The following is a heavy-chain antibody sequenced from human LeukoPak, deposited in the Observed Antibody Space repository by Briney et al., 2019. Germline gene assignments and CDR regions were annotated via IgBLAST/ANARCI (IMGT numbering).Heavy chain of an antibody. D-gene: IGHD4-11*01. CDR1: GITFSNYW. J-gene: IGHJ4*02. V-gene: IGHV3-7*03. Sequence: GGSLRLSCAASGITFSNYWMSWVRQAPETGLEWVANINKDGSEQYYVGSVRGRFTISRDNAKNSLFLQMNSLRVEDTAVYYCASNYGGWGQGTLVTVSS. CDR2: INKDGSEQ. CDR3: ASNYGG.